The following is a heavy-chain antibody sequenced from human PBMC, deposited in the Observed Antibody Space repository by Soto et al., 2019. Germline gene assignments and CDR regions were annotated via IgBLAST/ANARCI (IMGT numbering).Heavy chain of an antibody. CDR1: GDTFTSYY. CDR2: INPHGGST. D-gene: IGHD3-3*01. J-gene: IGHJ5*02. Sequence: GASVKVSCKAPGDTFTSYYLNWVRQAPGQGLEWMGVINPHGGSTKYAQKFQGRITMTRDTSRSTVYMELSSLRSDDTAIYYCARSSGGNFGIIIEGSNWFDPWGQGTLATVST. V-gene: IGHV1-46*01. CDR3: ARSSGGNFGIIIEGSNWFDP.